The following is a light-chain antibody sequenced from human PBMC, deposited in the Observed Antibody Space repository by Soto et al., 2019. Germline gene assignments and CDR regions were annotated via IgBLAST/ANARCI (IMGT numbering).Light chain of an antibody. Sequence: QSALTQPASVSGSPGQSITISCTGTSSDVGGYNYVSCYQQHPGKAPKLIIYEVSNRPSGVSNRFSGSKSGNTASLTISGLQVEDEADYYCNSYTSKSKGGFGTGTKLTVL. V-gene: IGLV2-14*01. J-gene: IGLJ1*01. CDR3: NSYTSKSKGG. CDR1: SSDVGGYNY. CDR2: EVS.